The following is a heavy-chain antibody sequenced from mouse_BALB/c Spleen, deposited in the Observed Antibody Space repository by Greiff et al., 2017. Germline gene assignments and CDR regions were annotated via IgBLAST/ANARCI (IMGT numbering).Heavy chain of an antibody. J-gene: IGHJ2*01. CDR1: GFTFSNYW. D-gene: IGHD4-1*01. V-gene: IGHV6-6*02. CDR2: IRLKSNNYAT. Sequence: EVQGVESGGGLVQPGGSMKLSCVASGFTFSNYWMNWVRQSPEKGLEWVAEIRLKSNNYATHYAESVKGRFTISRDDSKSSVYLQMNNLRAEDTGIDCCTRNWGLFDYWGQGTTVTVSA. CDR3: TRNWGLFDY.